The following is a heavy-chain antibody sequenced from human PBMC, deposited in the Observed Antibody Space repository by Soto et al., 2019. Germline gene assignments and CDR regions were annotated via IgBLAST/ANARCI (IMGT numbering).Heavy chain of an antibody. D-gene: IGHD3-16*01. CDR1: GFTFRSYV. J-gene: IGHJ1*01. CDR3: ARWGTTGGLDV. V-gene: IGHV3-30*19. CDR2: TSYDGSDK. Sequence: QVQLVESGGGVVQPGTSLRVSCVGSGFTFRSYVIHWVRQAPGKGLEWVALTSYDGSDKYYGDSVRGRFTISRDNSRNTVDLKMDSLRSEDTALYYCARWGTTGGLDVWGQGTLVSVSS.